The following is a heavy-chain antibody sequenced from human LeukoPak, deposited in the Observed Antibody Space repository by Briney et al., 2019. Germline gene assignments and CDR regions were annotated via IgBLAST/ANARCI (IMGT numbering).Heavy chain of an antibody. J-gene: IGHJ4*02. CDR2: ITGISTYM. CDR1: VFTFSSYS. CDR3: ARVKSLPAARDSSLGIDY. Sequence: GGSLRLSCTASVFTFSSYSMNWVRQAPGKGLEWVCSITGISTYMYYADSVKGRFTISRDNAKNSLYLQMISLRAEDTAVYYCARVKSLPAARDSSLGIDYWGQGTLVTVSS. D-gene: IGHD2-2*01. V-gene: IGHV3-21*01.